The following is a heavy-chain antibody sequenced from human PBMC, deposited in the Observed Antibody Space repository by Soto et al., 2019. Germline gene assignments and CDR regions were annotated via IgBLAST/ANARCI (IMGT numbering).Heavy chain of an antibody. CDR1: GYTFTSYY. CDR2: INPSGGST. Sequence: ASVKVSCKASGYTFTSYYMHWVRQAPGQGLEWMGIINPSGGSTSYAQKFQGRVTMTRDTSTSTVYMELSSLRSEDTAVYYCARGRTYYDFWSGPVDYSGMDVWGQGTTVTVSS. V-gene: IGHV1-46*01. D-gene: IGHD3-3*01. CDR3: ARGRTYYDFWSGPVDYSGMDV. J-gene: IGHJ6*02.